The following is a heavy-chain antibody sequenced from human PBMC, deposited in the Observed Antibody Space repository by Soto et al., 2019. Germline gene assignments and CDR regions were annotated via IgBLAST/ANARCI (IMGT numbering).Heavy chain of an antibody. J-gene: IGHJ4*02. Sequence: SETLCLTCTVSGVSISCYSWGWVRQPPGKGLEWIGSIYYSGDTTYNPSLKNRVTITVGTNIKHTSLTLVPVPAVDLPVYYCVRGADVHAFDYWGQGALVTVSS. D-gene: IGHD3-16*01. CDR2: IYYSGDT. CDR1: GVSISCYS. CDR3: VRGADVHAFDY. V-gene: IGHV4-59*01.